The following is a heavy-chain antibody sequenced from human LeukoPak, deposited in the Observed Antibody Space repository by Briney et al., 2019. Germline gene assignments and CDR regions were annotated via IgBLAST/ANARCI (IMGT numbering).Heavy chain of an antibody. CDR2: ISGNGRST. CDR3: ARGYESSGYYYGY. CDR1: GFTFSSYA. V-gene: IGHV3-64*01. J-gene: IGHJ4*02. D-gene: IGHD3-22*01. Sequence: GSLGLSCAASGFTFSSYAIHWVRQAPGKGLQYVSAISGNGRSTYYGNSVKGRFTISRDNSKNTVYLQMGSLRAEDMAVYYCARGYESSGYYYGYWGQGTLVTVSS.